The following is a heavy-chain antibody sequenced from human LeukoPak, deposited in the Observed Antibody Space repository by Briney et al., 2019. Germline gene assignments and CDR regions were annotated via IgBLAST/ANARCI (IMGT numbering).Heavy chain of an antibody. D-gene: IGHD6-25*01. CDR1: GGSIRNYF. V-gene: IGHV4-59*08. Sequence: SETLSLTCTGSGGSIRNYFWMWIRQPPGKGLEWIGYISYNAITNYNPSLRSRVTISLDTSKNQFSLKLTSVTAADTAFYYCARQPASLNWFAPWSQGTLVPVSS. J-gene: IGHJ5*02. CDR2: ISYNAIT. CDR3: ARQPASLNWFAP.